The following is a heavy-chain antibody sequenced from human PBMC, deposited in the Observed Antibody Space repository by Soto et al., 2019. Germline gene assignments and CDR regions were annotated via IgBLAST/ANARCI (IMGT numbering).Heavy chain of an antibody. Sequence: QVQLVQSGAEVKRPGSSVKISCKASGDTFSSYAFSWVRQAPGHGLEWMGGIIPIFGKPSYAQRFQGRATITADKSNSTIHMELRSPRPEETAGYYCARAGYCSGSNCHWFDSWGQGTLVTGSS. V-gene: IGHV1-69*06. CDR2: IIPIFGKP. J-gene: IGHJ5*01. CDR3: ARAGYCSGSNCHWFDS. D-gene: IGHD2-15*01. CDR1: GDTFSSYA.